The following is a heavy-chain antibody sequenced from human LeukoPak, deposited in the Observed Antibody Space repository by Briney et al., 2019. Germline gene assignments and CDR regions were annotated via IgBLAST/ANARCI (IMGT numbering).Heavy chain of an antibody. Sequence: PGGSLRLSCAASGFTFSDHYMSWIRQAPGRGLEWVSCISSSGSNTDYADSVEGRFTISRDNAKNSLYLQMDSLRDEDTAVYHCARTRSKVGTPTFDYWGQGTLVTVSS. CDR2: ISSSGSNT. J-gene: IGHJ4*02. CDR1: GFTFSDHY. D-gene: IGHD4-23*01. V-gene: IGHV3-11*06. CDR3: ARTRSKVGTPTFDY.